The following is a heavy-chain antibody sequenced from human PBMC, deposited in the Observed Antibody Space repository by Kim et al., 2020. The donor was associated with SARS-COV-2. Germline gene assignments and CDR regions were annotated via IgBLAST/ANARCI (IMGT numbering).Heavy chain of an antibody. CDR2: IYYSGST. J-gene: IGHJ4*02. V-gene: IGHV4-30-4*01. CDR1: GGSISSGDYY. Sequence: SETLSLTCTVSGGSISSGDYYWSWIRQPPGKGLEWIGYIYYSGSTYYNPSLKSRVTISVDTSKNQFSLKLSSVTAADTAVYYCARGRGYSGYDFDYWGQGTLVTVSS. CDR3: ARGRGYSGYDFDY. D-gene: IGHD5-12*01.